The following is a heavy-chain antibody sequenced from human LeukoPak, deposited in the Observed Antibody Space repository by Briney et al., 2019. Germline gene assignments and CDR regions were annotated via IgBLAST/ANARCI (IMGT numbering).Heavy chain of an antibody. V-gene: IGHV4-4*07. CDR3: ARSVPYDYGESYYFDY. D-gene: IGHD4-17*01. J-gene: IGHJ4*02. Sequence: SETLSLTCTVSGGSISSYYWSWIRQPAGKGLEWIGRIYTGGSTNYNPSLKSRVTMSVDTSKNQFSLKLSSVTAADTAVYYCARSVPYDYGESYYFDYWGQGTLVTVSS. CDR2: IYTGGST. CDR1: GGSISSYY.